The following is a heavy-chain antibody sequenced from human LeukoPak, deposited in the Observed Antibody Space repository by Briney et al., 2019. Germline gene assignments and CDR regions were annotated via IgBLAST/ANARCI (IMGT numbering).Heavy chain of an antibody. D-gene: IGHD6-13*01. CDR1: GGSFSGYY. CDR2: INHSGST. Sequence: SETLSLTCAVYGGSFSGYYWSWIRQPPGKGLEWIGEINHSGSTNYNPSLKSRVTISVDTSKNQFSLKLSSVTAADTAVYYCAKIAAAGTDQSYYFDYWGQGTLVTVSS. V-gene: IGHV4-34*01. J-gene: IGHJ4*02. CDR3: AKIAAAGTDQSYYFDY.